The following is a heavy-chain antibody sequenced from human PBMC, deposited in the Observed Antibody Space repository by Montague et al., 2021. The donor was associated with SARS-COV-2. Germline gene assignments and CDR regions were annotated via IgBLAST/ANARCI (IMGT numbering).Heavy chain of an antibody. V-gene: IGHV4-39*01. J-gene: IGHJ4*02. CDR2: FYYSGNT. Sequence: SETLSLTCTVSGCSVRSSNDCWGWIRKPPGKGLEWIAYFYYSGNTYYNPSLKSRVTISVDTSNNQFSLKLSSVTAADTAVYYCARGPKMYGELADYWGQGTLVTVSS. D-gene: IGHD4-17*01. CDR3: ARGPKMYGELADY. CDR1: GCSVRSSNDC.